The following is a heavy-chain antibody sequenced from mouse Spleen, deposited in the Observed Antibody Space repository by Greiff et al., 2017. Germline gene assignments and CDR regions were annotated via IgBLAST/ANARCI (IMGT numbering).Heavy chain of an antibody. CDR2: INPSTGGT. D-gene: IGHD2-1*01. Sequence: VHVKQSGPELVKPGASVKISCKASGYSFTGYYMNWVKQSPEKSLEWIGEINPSTGGTTYNQKFKAKATLTVDKSSSTAYMQLKSLTSEDSAVYYCARYDYYGNFYYAMEYWGKGTSVTVPS. CDR1: GYSFTGYY. J-gene: IGHJ4*01. CDR3: ARYDYYGNFYYAMEY. V-gene: IGHV1-42*01.